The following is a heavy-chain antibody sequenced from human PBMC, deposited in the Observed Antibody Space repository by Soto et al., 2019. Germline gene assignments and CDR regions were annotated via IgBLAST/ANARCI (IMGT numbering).Heavy chain of an antibody. Sequence: HPGGSLRLSCAASGFTFSSYAMHWVRQAPGKGLEWVAVISYDGSNKYYADSVKGRFTISRDSSKNTLYLQMNSLRAEDTAVYYCARHGGGRSGSTKQPVRYYYYGMDVWGQGTTVTVSS. D-gene: IGHD3-16*01. CDR2: ISYDGSNK. CDR3: ARHGGGRSGSTKQPVRYYYYGMDV. V-gene: IGHV3-30-3*01. CDR1: GFTFSSYA. J-gene: IGHJ6*02.